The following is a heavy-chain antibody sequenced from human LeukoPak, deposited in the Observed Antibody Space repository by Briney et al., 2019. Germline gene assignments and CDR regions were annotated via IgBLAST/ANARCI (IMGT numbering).Heavy chain of an antibody. Sequence: GGSLRLSCAASRFSFSTADMHWVRQAPGKGLEWVAFLRSGGNDKYYAGSVKGRFTISRDNSKNTLFLQMNSLRAEDTAVYYCAKDLFGSGSYEYWGQGTLVTVSS. D-gene: IGHD3-10*01. CDR1: RFSFSTAD. CDR3: AKDLFGSGSYEY. CDR2: LRSGGNDK. J-gene: IGHJ4*02. V-gene: IGHV3-30*02.